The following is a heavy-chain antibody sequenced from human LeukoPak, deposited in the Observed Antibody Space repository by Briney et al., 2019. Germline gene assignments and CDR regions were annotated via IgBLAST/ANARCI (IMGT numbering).Heavy chain of an antibody. CDR3: ARGGGYASGWST. CDR1: GGSISSYY. CDR2: IYYSGST. V-gene: IGHV4-59*01. Sequence: PSETLSLTCTVSGGSISSYYWSWIRQSPGKGLEWIGYIYYSGSTNYNPSLKSRVTISVDTSKNQFSLKLSSVTAADTAVYYCARGGGYASGWSTWGQGTLVTVSS. D-gene: IGHD6-19*01. J-gene: IGHJ5*02.